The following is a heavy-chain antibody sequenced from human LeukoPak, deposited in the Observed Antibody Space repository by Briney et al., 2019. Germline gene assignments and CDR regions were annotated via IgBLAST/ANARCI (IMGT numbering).Heavy chain of an antibody. CDR3: ARDSLEYTTSSAAY. J-gene: IGHJ4*02. D-gene: IGHD6-13*01. CDR1: GFTFSSYS. V-gene: IGHV3-7*01. Sequence: GGSLRLSCAASGFTFSSYSMNWVRQAPGKGLEWVAIIKQGGSEKYSVDSVKGRFIISRDNAKNSLYLQMNRLRVEDTALYYCARDSLEYTTSSAAYWGQGALVTVSS. CDR2: IKQGGSEK.